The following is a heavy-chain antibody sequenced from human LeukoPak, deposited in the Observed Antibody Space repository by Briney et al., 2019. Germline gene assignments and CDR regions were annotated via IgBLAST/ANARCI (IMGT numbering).Heavy chain of an antibody. CDR3: ARASPKPFGVVISDAFDI. Sequence: SQTLSLTCAISGDSVSSNSAAWTWIRQSPSRGLEWLGRTYYRSKWYNDYAVSVKSRITINPDTSKNQFSLQLNSVTPEDTAVYYCARASPKPFGVVISDAFDIWGQGTMVTVSS. V-gene: IGHV6-1*01. D-gene: IGHD3-3*01. CDR1: GDSVSSNSAA. J-gene: IGHJ3*02. CDR2: TYYRSKWYN.